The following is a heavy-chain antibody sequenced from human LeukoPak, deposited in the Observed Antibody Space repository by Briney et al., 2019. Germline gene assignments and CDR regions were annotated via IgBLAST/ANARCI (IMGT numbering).Heavy chain of an antibody. CDR2: ITSSGSNT. CDR1: GFTFSTYA. J-gene: IGHJ4*02. Sequence: GGSLRLSCAASGFTFSTYAMSWVRQAPGKGLEWVSLITSSGSNTYYADSVKGRFTISRDNSKSTLYLQMNSLRAEDTAVYFCAKDGDSSGYYWDSWGQGTLVTVSS. V-gene: IGHV3-23*01. D-gene: IGHD3-22*01. CDR3: AKDGDSSGYYWDS.